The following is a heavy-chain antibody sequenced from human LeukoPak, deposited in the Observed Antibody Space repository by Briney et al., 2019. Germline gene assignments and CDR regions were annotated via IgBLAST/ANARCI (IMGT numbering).Heavy chain of an antibody. J-gene: IGHJ4*02. V-gene: IGHV1-69*06. D-gene: IGHD4-17*01. CDR2: IIPIFGTA. CDR1: GGTFSSYA. Sequence: ASLKVSCKASGGTFSSYAISWVRQAPGQGLEWMGGIIPIFGTANYAQKFQGRVTITADKSTSTAYMELSSLRSEDTAVYYCARASPRDYGDYLCDYWGQGTLVTVSS. CDR3: ARASPRDYGDYLCDY.